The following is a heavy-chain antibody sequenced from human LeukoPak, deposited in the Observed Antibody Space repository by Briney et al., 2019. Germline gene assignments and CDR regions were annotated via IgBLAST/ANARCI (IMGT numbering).Heavy chain of an antibody. CDR1: GGSISSGGYY. CDR3: ARQVAAVRGVIKGWFDP. CDR2: IYYSRST. J-gene: IGHJ5*02. V-gene: IGHV4-31*03. Sequence: SETLSLTCTVSGGSISSGGYYWSWIRQHPGKGLEWIGYIYYSRSTYYNPSLKSRVTISVDTSKNQFSLKLSSVTAADTAVYYCARQVAAVRGVIKGWFDPWGQGTLVTVSS. D-gene: IGHD3-10*01.